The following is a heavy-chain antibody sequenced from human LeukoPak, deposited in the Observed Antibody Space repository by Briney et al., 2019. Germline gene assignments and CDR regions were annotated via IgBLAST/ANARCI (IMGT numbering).Heavy chain of an antibody. CDR2: IWYDGSNK. D-gene: IGHD3-22*01. J-gene: IGHJ6*02. Sequence: GGSLRLSCAASGFTFSSYGMHWVRQAPGKGLEWVAVIWYDGSNKYYADSVKGRFTISRDNPKNTLYLQMNSLRAEDTAVYYCARENYDSSGYPNYGMDVWGQGTTVTVSS. CDR1: GFTFSSYG. V-gene: IGHV3-33*01. CDR3: ARENYDSSGYPNYGMDV.